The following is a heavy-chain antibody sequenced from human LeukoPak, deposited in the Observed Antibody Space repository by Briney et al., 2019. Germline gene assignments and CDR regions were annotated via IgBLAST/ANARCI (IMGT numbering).Heavy chain of an antibody. CDR3: ARPLQYYYDSSGYYSGFSAFDY. CDR2: IYSGGST. Sequence: GGSLRLSCAASGFTVSSNYMSWVRQAPGKGLEWVSVIYSGGSTYYADSVKGRFTISRHNSKNTLYLQMNSLRAEDTAVYYCARPLQYYYDSSGYYSGFSAFDYWGQGTLVTVSS. V-gene: IGHV3-53*04. J-gene: IGHJ4*02. D-gene: IGHD3-22*01. CDR1: GFTVSSNY.